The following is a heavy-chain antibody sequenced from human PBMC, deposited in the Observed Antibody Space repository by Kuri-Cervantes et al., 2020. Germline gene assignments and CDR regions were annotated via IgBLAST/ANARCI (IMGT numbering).Heavy chain of an antibody. CDR2: IKQDGSEX. CDR3: TXXASYCDDN. CDR1: GXXXDDXA. V-gene: IGHV3-7*02. Sequence: GESLKXXCAASGXXXDDXAXXWDRXXXGKGXEWXXXIKQDGSEXXXVDSVKGRFTXXRDNAENSLFLQMNSLKVXDTAVYYCTXXASYCDDNWGQGTVVTVSS. J-gene: IGHJ4*02. D-gene: IGHD2-21*02.